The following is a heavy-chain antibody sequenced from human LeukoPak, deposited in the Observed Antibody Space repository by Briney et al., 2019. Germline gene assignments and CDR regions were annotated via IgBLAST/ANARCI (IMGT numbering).Heavy chain of an antibody. V-gene: IGHV3-74*01. Sequence: AGSLRLSCAASGFTFSNYWMHWVRQPPAKGLVWVSRINTDGGSTTYADSVKGRFTISRDNAKNTLYLQMNSLRAEDTAVYYCVFGYYYDSGSQYNWFDTWGQGTLVTVSS. CDR3: VFGYYYDSGSQYNWFDT. CDR1: GFTFSNYW. J-gene: IGHJ5*02. D-gene: IGHD3-10*01. CDR2: INTDGGST.